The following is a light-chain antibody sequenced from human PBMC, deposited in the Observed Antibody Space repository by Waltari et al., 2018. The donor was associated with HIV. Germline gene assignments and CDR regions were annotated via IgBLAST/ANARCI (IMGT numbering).Light chain of an antibody. V-gene: IGKV1-9*01. CDR3: QQLNSYPLT. Sequence: DIHLTQSPSFLSASVGDTVTITCRASQGVNTELAWYQQRPGEVPKLLIYSASTLNTGVPSRFSGSGSGTEFSLTISGLQPEDLATYYCQQLNSYPLTFGGGTTLEIK. CDR1: QGVNTE. CDR2: SAS. J-gene: IGKJ4*02.